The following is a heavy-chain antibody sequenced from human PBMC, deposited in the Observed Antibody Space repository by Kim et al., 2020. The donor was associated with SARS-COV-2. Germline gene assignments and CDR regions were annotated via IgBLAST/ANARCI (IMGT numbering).Heavy chain of an antibody. Sequence: GGSLRLSCAASGFTFDDYAMHWVRQAPGKGLEWVSGIRWNSGSIGYADSVKGRFTISRDNAKNSLYLQMNSLRAEDTALYYCAKDGSGWYKHTFDYWGQGTLVTVSS. CDR1: GFTFDDYA. J-gene: IGHJ4*02. D-gene: IGHD6-19*01. CDR2: IRWNSGSI. V-gene: IGHV3-9*01. CDR3: AKDGSGWYKHTFDY.